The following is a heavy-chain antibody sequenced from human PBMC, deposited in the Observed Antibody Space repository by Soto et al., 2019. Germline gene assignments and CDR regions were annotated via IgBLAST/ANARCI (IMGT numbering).Heavy chain of an antibody. CDR2: IYPGDSYS. D-gene: IGHD6-13*01. J-gene: IGHJ6*02. CDR1: GYSFTSYW. Sequence: PGESLKVSCKGSGYSFTSYWIGWVRQMPGKGLEWMGIIYPGDSYSHYSPSFQGHVTISADKSISTAHLQWDSLKASDTAMYYCATQGNSTSRNAMDVWGQGTTVTVSS. CDR3: ATQGNSTSRNAMDV. V-gene: IGHV5-51*01.